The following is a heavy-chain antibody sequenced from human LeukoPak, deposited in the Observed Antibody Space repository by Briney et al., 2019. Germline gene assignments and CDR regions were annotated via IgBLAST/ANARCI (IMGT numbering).Heavy chain of an antibody. D-gene: IGHD6-13*01. Sequence: GGSLRLSCAASGFIFSDYYMSWIRQAPGKGLEWVSYISSSGSTIYYADSVKGRFTISRDNAKNSLYLQMNSLRAEDTAVYYCARSLAAAGTYYYYGMDVWGQGTTVTVSS. V-gene: IGHV3-11*01. J-gene: IGHJ6*02. CDR2: ISSSGSTI. CDR3: ARSLAAAGTYYYYGMDV. CDR1: GFIFSDYY.